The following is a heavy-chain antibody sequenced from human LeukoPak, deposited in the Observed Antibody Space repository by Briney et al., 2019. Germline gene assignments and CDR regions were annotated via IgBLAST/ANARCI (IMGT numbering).Heavy chain of an antibody. CDR3: ARDNTDTAMGFDY. Sequence: PSETLSLTCTVSGGSISSGGYYWSWIRQHPGKGLEWIGYIYYSGSTYYNPSLKSRVTISVDTSKNQFSPKLSSVTAADTAVYYCARDNTDTAMGFDYWGQGTLVTVSS. CDR1: GGSISSGGYY. J-gene: IGHJ4*02. CDR2: IYYSGST. D-gene: IGHD5-18*01. V-gene: IGHV4-31*03.